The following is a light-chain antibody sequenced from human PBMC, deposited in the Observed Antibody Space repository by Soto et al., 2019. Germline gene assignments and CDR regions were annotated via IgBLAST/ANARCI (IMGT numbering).Light chain of an antibody. CDR3: PSYDSSLSADYV. CDR1: SSNIGAGYD. J-gene: IGLJ1*01. Sequence: QPVLTQPPSVSGAPGQRVTISCTGSSSNIGAGYDVHWYQQLPGTAPKLLIYGNINRPSGAPDRFSGSKSGTSASLAITGLQAEDEADYYCPSYDSSLSADYVFGTGTKLTVL. CDR2: GNI. V-gene: IGLV1-40*01.